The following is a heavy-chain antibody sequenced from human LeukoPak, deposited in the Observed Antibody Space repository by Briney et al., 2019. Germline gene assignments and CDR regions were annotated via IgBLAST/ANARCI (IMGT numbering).Heavy chain of an antibody. D-gene: IGHD2-15*01. V-gene: IGHV3-74*01. Sequence: GGSLRLSCAASGFTLKNYWMHWVRQAPGKGPVWVSRINDGGSSTTYADSVKGRFTISRDDAKNTLYLQMNSLRAEDTAVYYCVRGGASTWSWGQGTLVTVSS. CDR3: VRGGASTWS. CDR2: INDGGSST. J-gene: IGHJ5*02. CDR1: GFTLKNYW.